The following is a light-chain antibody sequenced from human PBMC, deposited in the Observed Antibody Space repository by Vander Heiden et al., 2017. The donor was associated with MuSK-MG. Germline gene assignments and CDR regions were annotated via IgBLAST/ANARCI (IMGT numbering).Light chain of an antibody. CDR2: LGS. CDR1: QSLLHSNGYNY. J-gene: IGKJ4*01. CDR3: RQSLQTPMT. V-gene: IGKV2-28*01. Sequence: DIVMTQSPLSLPVTPGEPASISCRSSQSLLHSNGYNYLDWYLPKPGQSPQLLIYLGSNRASGVPDRFSGSGSGTDFTLKSSRVEAEDVGVYYCRQSLQTPMTFGGGTKVEIK.